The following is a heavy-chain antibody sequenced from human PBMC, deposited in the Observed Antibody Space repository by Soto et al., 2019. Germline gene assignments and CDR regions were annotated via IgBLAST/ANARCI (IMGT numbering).Heavy chain of an antibody. J-gene: IGHJ6*02. CDR1: GYSFTSYW. CDR3: ARPRLHYDFCSRYSAKDYGMDA. CDR2: IDPSDSYT. D-gene: IGHD3-3*01. Sequence: GESLKISCKGSGYSFTSYWISWVRQMPGKGLEWMGRIDPSDSYTNYSPSFQGHVTISADKSISTAYLQWSSLKASDTAMYYCARPRLHYDFCSRYSAKDYGMDAWGQGTTATVSS. V-gene: IGHV5-10-1*01.